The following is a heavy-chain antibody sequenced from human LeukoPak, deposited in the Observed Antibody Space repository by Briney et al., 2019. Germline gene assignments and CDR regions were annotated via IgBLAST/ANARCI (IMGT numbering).Heavy chain of an antibody. CDR3: ARDKGRSSDY. J-gene: IGHJ4*02. V-gene: IGHV4-38-2*02. D-gene: IGHD6-6*01. CDR1: GYSISSGYY. Sequence: SETLSLTCTVSGYSISSGYYWGWIRQPPGKGLEWIGSIYHSGSTYYNPSLKSRVTISVDTSKNQFSLKLSSVTAADTAVYYCARDKGRSSDYWGQGTLVTVSS. CDR2: IYHSGST.